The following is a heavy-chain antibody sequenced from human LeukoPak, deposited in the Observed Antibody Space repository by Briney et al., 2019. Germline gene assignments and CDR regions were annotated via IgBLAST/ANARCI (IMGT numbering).Heavy chain of an antibody. J-gene: IGHJ6*02. V-gene: IGHV3-9*01. CDR1: GFTFDDYA. CDR2: ISWNSGSI. Sequence: GGSLRLSCAASGFTFDDYAMHWVRQAPGKCLEWVSGISWNSGSIGYADSVKGRFTISRDNAKNSLYLQMNSLRAEDTALYYCAKDLIWFGELGDYGMDVWGQGTTVTVSS. D-gene: IGHD3-10*01. CDR3: AKDLIWFGELGDYGMDV.